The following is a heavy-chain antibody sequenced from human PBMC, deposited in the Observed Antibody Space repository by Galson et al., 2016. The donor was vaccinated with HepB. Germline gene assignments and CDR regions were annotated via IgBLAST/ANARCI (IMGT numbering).Heavy chain of an antibody. CDR3: ARKVHCSGDCYFFDV. V-gene: IGHV5-51*01. Sequence: QSGAEVKKPGESLRISCKGSGYSSTSYWIGWVRQMPGNGLDWMGIIRPGDSETRNSPSFEGRVTMSADKSINTAYLQWSSLKAADTAMYFCARKVHCSGDCYFFDVWGRGTLVTVSA. D-gene: IGHD2-21*02. J-gene: IGHJ2*01. CDR1: GYSSTSYW. CDR2: IRPGDSET.